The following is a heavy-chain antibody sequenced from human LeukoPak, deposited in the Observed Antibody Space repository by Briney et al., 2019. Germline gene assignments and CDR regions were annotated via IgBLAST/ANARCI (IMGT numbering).Heavy chain of an antibody. V-gene: IGHV4-30-4*08. J-gene: IGHJ4*02. CDR3: ARAYPATQSIDY. CDR1: GDSFSDYY. CDR2: IYYSGST. D-gene: IGHD2-15*01. Sequence: PSETLSLTCALYGDSFSDYYWSWIRQPPGKGLEWIGYIYYSGSTYYNPSLKSRVTISVDTSENQFSLKLSSVTAADTAVYYCARAYPATQSIDYWGQGTLVTVSS.